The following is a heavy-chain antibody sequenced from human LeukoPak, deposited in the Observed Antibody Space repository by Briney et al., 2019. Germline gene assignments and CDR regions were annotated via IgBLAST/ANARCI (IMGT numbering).Heavy chain of an antibody. CDR3: AREAAAADY. CDR1: GFTFSNYW. V-gene: IGHV3-7*01. D-gene: IGHD6-13*01. Sequence: GGSLRLSYAASGFTFSNYWMTWIRQAPGKGLEWVANIKHDGSQRYYVDSVKGRFTISRDNAKDSLSLQMNSLRTEDTAVYYCAREAAAADYWGQGTLVTVSS. CDR2: IKHDGSQR. J-gene: IGHJ4*02.